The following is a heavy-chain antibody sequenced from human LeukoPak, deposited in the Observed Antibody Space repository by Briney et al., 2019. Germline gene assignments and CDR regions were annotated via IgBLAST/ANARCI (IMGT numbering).Heavy chain of an antibody. Sequence: AGGSLRRSCAASGFTVSSNYMSWVRQAPGKGLEWVSVIYSGGSTYYADSVKGRFTISRDNSKNTLYLQMNSLRAEDTAVYYCASEGYWGQGTLVTVSS. CDR1: GFTVSSNY. CDR3: ASEGY. CDR2: IYSGGST. V-gene: IGHV3-66*01. J-gene: IGHJ4*02. D-gene: IGHD1-14*01.